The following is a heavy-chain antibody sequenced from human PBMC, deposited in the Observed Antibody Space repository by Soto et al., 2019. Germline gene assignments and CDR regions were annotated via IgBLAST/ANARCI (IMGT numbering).Heavy chain of an antibody. CDR2: ISGSGGST. J-gene: IGHJ5*02. CDR1: GLTFSSYA. CDR3: APRPITVPIDYGGIKNWFDP. V-gene: IGHV3-23*01. Sequence: GGSLRLSCAASGLTFSSYAMSWVRQAPGNGLEWVSAISGSGGSTYYADSVKGRFTISRDNSKNTLYLQMNRLRAEDTAVYYCAPRPITVPIDYGGIKNWFDPWGQGTLVTVSS. D-gene: IGHD4-17*01.